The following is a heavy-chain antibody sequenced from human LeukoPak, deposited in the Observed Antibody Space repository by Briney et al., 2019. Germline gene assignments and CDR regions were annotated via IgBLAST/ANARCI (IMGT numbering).Heavy chain of an antibody. CDR2: INPSGGST. CDR1: GYTFTSYY. CDR3: ARDGYRVVVVAATLNYYMDV. Sequence: ASVKVSCKASGYTFTSYYMHWLRQAPGQGLEWMGIINPSGGSTSYAQKFQGRVTMTRDTSTSTVYMELSSLRSEDTAVYYCARDGYRVVVVAATLNYYMDVWGKGTTVTVSS. V-gene: IGHV1-46*01. D-gene: IGHD2-15*01. J-gene: IGHJ6*03.